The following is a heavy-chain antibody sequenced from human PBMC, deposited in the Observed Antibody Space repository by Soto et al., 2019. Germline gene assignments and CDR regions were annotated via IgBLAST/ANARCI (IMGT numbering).Heavy chain of an antibody. V-gene: IGHV4-31*03. Sequence: PSETLSLTCTVSGGSISSGGYYWSWIRQHPGKGLEWIGYIYYSGSTYYNPSLKSRVTISVDTSKNQFSLKLSSVTAADTAVYYCARGYSYDHFLSYYYYYGMDVWGQGTTVTVSS. D-gene: IGHD5-18*01. CDR2: IYYSGST. J-gene: IGHJ6*02. CDR1: GGSISSGGYY. CDR3: ARGYSYDHFLSYYYYYGMDV.